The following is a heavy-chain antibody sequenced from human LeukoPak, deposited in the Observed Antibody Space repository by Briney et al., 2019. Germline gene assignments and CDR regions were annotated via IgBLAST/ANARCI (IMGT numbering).Heavy chain of an antibody. Sequence: ASVKVSCKASGYTFTDHYMHWVRQAPGQGLEWVGWINPKTGVTNYAQRLQGRVTVTSDRSINTAYMELSSLTFDDTAVYYCARGGGSSGYPDYWGQGTLDTVSS. V-gene: IGHV1-2*02. CDR2: INPKTGVT. D-gene: IGHD3-22*01. CDR1: GYTFTDHY. CDR3: ARGGGSSGYPDY. J-gene: IGHJ4*02.